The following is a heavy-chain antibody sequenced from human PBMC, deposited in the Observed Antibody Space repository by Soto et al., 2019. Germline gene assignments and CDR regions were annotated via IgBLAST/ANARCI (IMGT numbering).Heavy chain of an antibody. Sequence: LSLTCTVSGGSISSYYWSWIRQPPGKGLEWIGYIYYSGSTNYNPSLKSRVTISVDTSKNQFSLKLSSVTAADTAVYYCAREQDYYDSSGYYLDDYIWFDPWGQGNLVTVSS. J-gene: IGHJ5*02. CDR1: GGSISSYY. V-gene: IGHV4-59*01. CDR2: IYYSGST. D-gene: IGHD3-22*01. CDR3: AREQDYYDSSGYYLDDYIWFDP.